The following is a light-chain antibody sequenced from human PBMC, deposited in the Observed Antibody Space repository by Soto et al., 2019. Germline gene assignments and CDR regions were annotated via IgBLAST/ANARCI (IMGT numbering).Light chain of an antibody. V-gene: IGLV1-40*01. J-gene: IGLJ1*01. CDR3: QTWGSDIHV. CDR2: GSS. Sequence: QPVLTQPPSVSGAPGQRVTISCTGSSSNIGAGYDVHWYQQLPRAAPKLLIYGSSNRPSGVPDRFSGSKSGTSASLAITGLQAEDEADYYCQTWGSDIHVFGPGTKVTVL. CDR1: SSNIGAGYD.